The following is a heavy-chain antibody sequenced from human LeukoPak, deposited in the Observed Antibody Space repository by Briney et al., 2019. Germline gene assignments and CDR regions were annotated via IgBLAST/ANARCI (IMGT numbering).Heavy chain of an antibody. CDR3: ACLDTAMVTILFDY. J-gene: IGHJ4*02. CDR2: IYPGDSDT. Sequence: GKSLKISCKGSGYSFTSYWIGWVRQMPGKGLEWMGIIYPGDSDTRYSPSFQGQVTISADRSISTAYLQWSSLKASDTAMYYCACLDTAMVTILFDYWGQGTLVTVSS. D-gene: IGHD5-18*01. CDR1: GYSFTSYW. V-gene: IGHV5-51*01.